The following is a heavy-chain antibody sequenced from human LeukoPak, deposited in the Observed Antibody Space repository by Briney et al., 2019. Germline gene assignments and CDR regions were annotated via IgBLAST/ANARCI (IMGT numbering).Heavy chain of an antibody. CDR2: INPNSGGT. D-gene: IGHD2-15*01. CDR3: ARYIGYYSGGSCYSDY. V-gene: IGHV1-2*02. J-gene: IGHJ4*02. CDR1: GYTFTGYY. Sequence: ASVKVSCKASGYTFTGYYMHWVRQAPGQGLEWMGWINPNSGGTNYAQKFQGRVTMTRDTSISTAYMELSRLRSDDTAVYYCARYIGYYSGGSCYSDYWGQGTLVTVSS.